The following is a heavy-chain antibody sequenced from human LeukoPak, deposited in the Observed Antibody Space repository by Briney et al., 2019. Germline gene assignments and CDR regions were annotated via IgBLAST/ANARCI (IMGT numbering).Heavy chain of an antibody. V-gene: IGHV3-48*03. CDR1: GFTFSSHE. Sequence: GGSLRLSCAASGFTFSSHEMNWVRQAPGKGLEWVSYVSSSGSTIYYADSVKGRFTISRDNAKNSLYLQMNSLRAEDTAVYYCASQSGYGDYWGQGTLVTVSS. CDR3: ASQSGYGDY. CDR2: VSSSGSTI. D-gene: IGHD5-12*01. J-gene: IGHJ4*02.